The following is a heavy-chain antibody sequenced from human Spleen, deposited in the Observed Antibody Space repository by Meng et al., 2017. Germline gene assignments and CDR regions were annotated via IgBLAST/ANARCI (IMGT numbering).Heavy chain of an antibody. CDR2: IYYIGST. Sequence: SETLSLTCTVSGGSISSGAYYWSWIRQHPGKGLEWIGYIYYIGSTYYNPSLKSRVSISVDTSKNQFSLKLSSVTAADTAVYYCARLFSNWFDPWGQGTLVTVSS. CDR3: ARLFSNWFDP. J-gene: IGHJ5*02. V-gene: IGHV4-31*03. CDR1: GGSISSGAYY.